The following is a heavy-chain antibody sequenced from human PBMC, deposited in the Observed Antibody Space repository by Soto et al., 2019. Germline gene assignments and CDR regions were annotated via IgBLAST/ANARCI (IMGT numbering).Heavy chain of an antibody. CDR3: ARLQWLAPIDY. CDR2: IYYSGTT. D-gene: IGHD6-19*01. CDR1: GGSISSSSYY. Sequence: QLQLQESGPGLVKPSETLSLTCTVSGGSISSSSYYWGWIRQPPGKGLEWIGSIYYSGTTYYNPSLKSRVTISVDTSKNQFSLKLSSVTAADTAVYYCARLQWLAPIDYWGQGTLVTVSS. V-gene: IGHV4-39*01. J-gene: IGHJ4*02.